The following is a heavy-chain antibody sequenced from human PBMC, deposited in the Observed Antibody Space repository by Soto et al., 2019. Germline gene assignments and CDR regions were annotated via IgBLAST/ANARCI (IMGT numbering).Heavy chain of an antibody. CDR1: GYTFTSYD. D-gene: IGHD1-1*01. V-gene: IGHV1-8*01. J-gene: IGHJ3*02. Sequence: ASVKVSCKASGYTFTSYDINWVRQATGQGLEWMGWMNPNSGNTGYAQKFQGRVTMTRNTSISTAYMELSSLRSGDTAVYYCASGGPTERRAAFDICGQGTMVTVSS. CDR3: ASGGPTERRAAFDI. CDR2: MNPNSGNT.